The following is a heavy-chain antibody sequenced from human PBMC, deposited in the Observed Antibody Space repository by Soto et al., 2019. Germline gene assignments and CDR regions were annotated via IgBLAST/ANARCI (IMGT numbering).Heavy chain of an antibody. J-gene: IGHJ6*02. CDR3: ARGTGHYYCMDV. CDR1: RGCVISGSYS. D-gene: IGHD2-8*02. CDR2: IYYSGST. V-gene: IGHV4-61*01. Sequence: SETLSLTCTDSRGCVISGSYSWSWIRQPPGKGLEWIGYIYYSGSTNYNPSLKSRVNISEDTSKNQFSLKVGSVTAAGTAVYYGARGTGHYYCMDVWGQGTTVTVSS.